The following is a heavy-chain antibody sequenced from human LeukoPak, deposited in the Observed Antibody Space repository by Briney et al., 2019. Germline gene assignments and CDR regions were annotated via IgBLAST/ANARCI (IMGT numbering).Heavy chain of an antibody. D-gene: IGHD3-9*01. J-gene: IGHJ4*02. CDR3: AKPPNLYDILTGFDY. V-gene: IGHV3-30*18. Sequence: PGGSLRLFCEASGFTFSSYGMHWVRQAPGKGLEWVAVISYDGSNKYYADSVKGRFTISRDNSKNTLYLQMNSLRAEDTAVYYCAKPPNLYDILTGFDYWGQGTLVTVSS. CDR2: ISYDGSNK. CDR1: GFTFSSYG.